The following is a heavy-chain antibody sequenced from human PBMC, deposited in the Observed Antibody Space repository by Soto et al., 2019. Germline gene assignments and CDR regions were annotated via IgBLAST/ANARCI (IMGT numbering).Heavy chain of an antibody. CDR1: GFTFSSYA. D-gene: IGHD3-10*01. J-gene: IGHJ6*02. CDR3: AKNIAPGYYGSGSYLVYYYYGMDV. V-gene: IGHV3-23*01. Sequence: GGSLRLSCAASGFTFSSYAMSWVRQAPGKGLEWVSAISGSGGSTYYADSVKGRFTISRDNSKNTLYLQMNSLRAEDTAVYYCAKNIAPGYYGSGSYLVYYYYGMDVWGQGTTVTVSS. CDR2: ISGSGGST.